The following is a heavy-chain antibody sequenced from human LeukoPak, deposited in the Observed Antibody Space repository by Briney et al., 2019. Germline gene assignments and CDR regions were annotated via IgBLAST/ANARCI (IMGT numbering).Heavy chain of an antibody. D-gene: IGHD3-22*01. CDR3: AKVHLTYFYDSSGYGFQDF. V-gene: IGHV3-30*18. Sequence: GGSLRLSCAASGFTFSSYGMHWVRQAPGKGLEWVAVISYDGSNKYYGDSVKGRLTISRDNSKNTLYLQMNSLRAEDTAVYYCAKVHLTYFYDSSGYGFQDFWGQGTLVTVSS. J-gene: IGHJ4*02. CDR1: GFTFSSYG. CDR2: ISYDGSNK.